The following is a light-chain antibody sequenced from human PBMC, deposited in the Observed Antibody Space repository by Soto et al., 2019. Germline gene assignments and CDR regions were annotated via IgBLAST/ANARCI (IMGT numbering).Light chain of an antibody. J-gene: IGKJ4*01. CDR3: QHYDVWPPLT. Sequence: EIVMTQSPATLSVSPGERAILSCRASQSVRSNLAWYQQKLGQAPRLLIYGASTRATGIPARFSGSGSVTEFNLTISSLQSEDFAVYYCQHYDVWPPLTFGGGTKVEIK. CDR1: QSVRSN. CDR2: GAS. V-gene: IGKV3-15*01.